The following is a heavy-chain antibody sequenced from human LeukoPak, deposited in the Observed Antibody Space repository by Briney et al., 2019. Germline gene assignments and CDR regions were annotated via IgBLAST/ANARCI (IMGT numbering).Heavy chain of an antibody. J-gene: IGHJ4*02. D-gene: IGHD6-19*01. CDR2: IYYSGST. V-gene: IGHV4-39*07. CDR3: AREEAGYYFDN. CDR1: GGSISSISYY. Sequence: SETLSLTCTVSGGSISSISYYWGWIRQPPGKGLEWIGSIYYSGSTYYNPSLKSRVTISVDTSKNQFSLKLSSVTAADTAVYYCAREEAGYYFDNWGQGTLVTVSS.